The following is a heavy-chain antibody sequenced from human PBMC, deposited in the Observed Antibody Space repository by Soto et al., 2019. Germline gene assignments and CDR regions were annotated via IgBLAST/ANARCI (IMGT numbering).Heavy chain of an antibody. CDR2: INPNSGGT. CDR1: GYTFTGYY. Sequence: ASVKVSCKASGYTFTGYYMHWVRQAPGQGLEWMGWINPNSGGTNYAQEFQGWVTMTRDTSTSTVYMELTSLRSEDTAVYYCARENVDTVRKYYGMDVWGKGTTVTVAS. D-gene: IGHD5-18*01. V-gene: IGHV1-2*04. CDR3: ARENVDTVRKYYGMDV. J-gene: IGHJ6*04.